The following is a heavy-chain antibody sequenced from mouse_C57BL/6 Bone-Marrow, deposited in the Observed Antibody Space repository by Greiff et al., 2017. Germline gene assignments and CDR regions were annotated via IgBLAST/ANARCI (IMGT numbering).Heavy chain of an antibody. CDR2: IWSGGGT. J-gene: IGHJ4*01. D-gene: IGHD1-1*01. CDR1: GFSLTSYG. Sequence: QVQLKESGPGLVQPSQSLSITCTASGFSLTSYGVHWVRQSPGKGLEWLGVIWSGGGTDYNAAFISRLSISKDNSKSQVFFKMNSLQADDTAIYYCARNGDGDYAMDYWGQGTAVTVSA. CDR3: ARNGDGDYAMDY. V-gene: IGHV2-2*01.